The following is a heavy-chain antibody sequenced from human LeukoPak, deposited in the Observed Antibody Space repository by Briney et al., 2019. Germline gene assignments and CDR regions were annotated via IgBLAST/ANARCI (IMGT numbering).Heavy chain of an antibody. V-gene: IGHV4-39*01. D-gene: IGHD4-17*01. CDR3: ARGAYGDYFY. Sequence: SETLSLTCTVSGGSIRSSYYYWGWIRQPPGKGLEWIGSIYYSGSTYYNPSLKSRVTISVDTSKNQFSLKLSSVTAADTAVYYCARGAYGDYFYWGQGTLVTVSS. CDR1: GGSIRSSYYY. CDR2: IYYSGST. J-gene: IGHJ4*02.